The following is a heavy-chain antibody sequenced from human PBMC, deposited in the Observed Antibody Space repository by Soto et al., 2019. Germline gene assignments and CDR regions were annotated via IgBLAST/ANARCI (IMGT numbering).Heavy chain of an antibody. CDR3: ARGAMANFDY. Sequence: VKVSCKASGGTFGSQGIAWVRQAPGQGLEWMGGFIAMLGTPTYAKKVQGRATISADESLTSSYLELRSLRSEDTGVYFCARGAMANFDYWGQGTVVTVSS. D-gene: IGHD5-18*01. V-gene: IGHV1-69*13. CDR1: GGTFGSQG. CDR2: FIAMLGTP. J-gene: IGHJ4*02.